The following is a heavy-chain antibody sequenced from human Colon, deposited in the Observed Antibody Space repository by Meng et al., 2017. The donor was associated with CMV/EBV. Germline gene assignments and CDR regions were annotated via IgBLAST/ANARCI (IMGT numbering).Heavy chain of an antibody. Sequence: SETLSLTCTVSGASISSGGYFWSWIRQHPGKGLEWIGYIYHSGITDYSPSLKSRLNISMDPSKNQFSLRLTSVTAADTAVYYCAREGPSATPPPYWFDPWGQGTLVTVSS. D-gene: IGHD2-2*01. J-gene: IGHJ5*02. CDR2: IYHSGIT. V-gene: IGHV4-31*03. CDR3: AREGPSATPPPYWFDP. CDR1: GASISSGGYF.